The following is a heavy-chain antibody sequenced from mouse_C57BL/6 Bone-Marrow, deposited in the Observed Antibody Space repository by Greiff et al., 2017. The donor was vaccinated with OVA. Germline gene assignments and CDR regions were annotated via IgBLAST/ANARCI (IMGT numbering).Heavy chain of an antibody. D-gene: IGHD2-5*01. CDR3: AREVAYYSNYDYAMDY. CDR2: IHPNSGST. Sequence: QVQLQQPGAELVKPGASVKLSCKASGYTFTNYWMHWVKQRPGQGLEWIGMIHPNSGSTNYNEKFKSKATLTVDNSSSTAYMQLSSLTSEDSAVYYCAREVAYYSNYDYAMDYWGQGTSVTVSS. V-gene: IGHV1-64*01. CDR1: GYTFTNYW. J-gene: IGHJ4*01.